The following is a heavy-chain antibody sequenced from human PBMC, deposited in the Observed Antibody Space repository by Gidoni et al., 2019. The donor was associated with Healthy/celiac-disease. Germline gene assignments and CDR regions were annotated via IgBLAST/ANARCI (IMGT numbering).Heavy chain of an antibody. J-gene: IGHJ2*01. V-gene: IGHV3-13*01. CDR2: IGTAGDT. D-gene: IGHD3-22*01. Sequence: EVQLVASGVGLVQPGGSLSLSCAASVFTSSSYDMHWVRQATGKGMELVSAIGTAGDTYYPGSVKGRFTISRENAKNSLYLQMNSLRAGDTAVYYCARATAGLNWYFDLWGRGTLVTVSS. CDR3: ARATAGLNWYFDL. CDR1: VFTSSSYD.